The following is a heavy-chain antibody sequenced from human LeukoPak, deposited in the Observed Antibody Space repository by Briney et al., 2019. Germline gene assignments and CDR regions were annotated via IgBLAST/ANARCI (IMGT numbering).Heavy chain of an antibody. J-gene: IGHJ4*02. CDR3: ARGGHYYYFDY. V-gene: IGHV3-53*01. Sequence: GGSLRLSCAASGFTVSSNYMSWVRQAPGKGLQWVSVIYSGGSTYYADSVKGRFTISRDNSKNTLYLQMNSLRAEDTAVYYCARGGHYYYFDYWGQGTLVTVSS. D-gene: IGHD3-22*01. CDR1: GFTVSSNY. CDR2: IYSGGST.